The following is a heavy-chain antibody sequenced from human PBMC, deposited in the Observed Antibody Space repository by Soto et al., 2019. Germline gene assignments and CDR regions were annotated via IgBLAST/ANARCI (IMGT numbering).Heavy chain of an antibody. J-gene: IGHJ5*02. V-gene: IGHV1-18*01. D-gene: IGHD2-15*01. Sequence: QVQLEQSGAEVKKPGASLKLSCKASGYTFTSYGISWVRQAPGQGLEWMGRISAYNGNTNYAQNLQGRVTMTTDTSTSTAYMELRSLRSDDTAVYYCARVVVALGHWFDPWGQGTLVTVSS. CDR2: ISAYNGNT. CDR3: ARVVVALGHWFDP. CDR1: GYTFTSYG.